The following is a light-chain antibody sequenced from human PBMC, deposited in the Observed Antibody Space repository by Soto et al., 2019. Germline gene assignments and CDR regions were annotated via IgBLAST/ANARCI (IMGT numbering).Light chain of an antibody. CDR2: EVN. CDR3: SSYTSSSTLVV. J-gene: IGLJ2*01. V-gene: IGLV2-14*01. Sequence: QSALTQPASVSGSPGQSITISCTGTSSDVGGYNYVSWYQQHPGKAPKLLIYEVNNRPSGVSNRFSGSKSGNTASLTISGLQAEDEAAYYCSSYTSSSTLVVFGGGTKLTVL. CDR1: SSDVGGYNY.